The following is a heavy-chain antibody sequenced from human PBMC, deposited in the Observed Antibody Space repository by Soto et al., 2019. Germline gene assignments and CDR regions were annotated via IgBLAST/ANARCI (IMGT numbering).Heavy chain of an antibody. D-gene: IGHD6-19*01. J-gene: IGHJ4*02. CDR1: GVSISSSRYY. CDR3: ARHRSSGWYVDFDY. Sequence: SETLSLTCAVSGVSISSSRYYWGWIHQSPGKGLEWIGSIYYSGNTQYNPSLKSRVTISVDTSKSQFSLNLTSVTAADTAVYYCARHRSSGWYVDFDYWGQGTPVTVSS. CDR2: IYYSGNT. V-gene: IGHV4-39*01.